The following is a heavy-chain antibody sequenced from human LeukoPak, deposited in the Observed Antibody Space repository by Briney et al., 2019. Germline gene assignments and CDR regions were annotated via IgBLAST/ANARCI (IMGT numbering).Heavy chain of an antibody. CDR2: ISSSSSYI. V-gene: IGHV3-21*01. J-gene: IGHJ4*02. D-gene: IGHD6-13*01. CDR1: GFTFSSYS. Sequence: GGSLRLSCAASGFTFSSYSMNWVRQAPGKGLEWVSSISSSSSYIYYADSVKGRFTISRDNAKNSLYLQMNSLRAEDTAVYYCARDRGAAAVPLDYWGQGTLVTVSS. CDR3: ARDRGAAAVPLDY.